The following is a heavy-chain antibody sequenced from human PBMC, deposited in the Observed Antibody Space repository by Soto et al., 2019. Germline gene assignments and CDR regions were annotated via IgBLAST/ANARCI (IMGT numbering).Heavy chain of an antibody. CDR3: VRARATDSRPDY. V-gene: IGHV3-9*01. Sequence: PGGSLRLSCAASGSTFDDYAMHWVRQAPGKGLEWVSGINWNSDTIGYADSVKGRFTISRDDAKNSLYLQMNSLRADDTAIYYCVRARATDSRPDYWGQGSLVTVSS. CDR1: GSTFDDYA. J-gene: IGHJ4*02. CDR2: INWNSDTI. D-gene: IGHD3-22*01.